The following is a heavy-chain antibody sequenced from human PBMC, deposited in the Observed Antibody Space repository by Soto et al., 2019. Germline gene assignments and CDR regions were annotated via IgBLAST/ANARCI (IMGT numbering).Heavy chain of an antibody. Sequence: SETLSLTCTVSGYSISSGYYWGWIRQPPGKGLEWIGSIYHSGSTYYNPSLKSRVTISVDTSKNQFSLKLSSVTAADTAVYYCASGLTGVCYECYERYSYYGMDVWGQGTTVTVSS. CDR3: ASGLTGVCYECYERYSYYGMDV. V-gene: IGHV4-38-2*02. D-gene: IGHD2-8*01. CDR2: IYHSGST. J-gene: IGHJ6*02. CDR1: GYSISSGYY.